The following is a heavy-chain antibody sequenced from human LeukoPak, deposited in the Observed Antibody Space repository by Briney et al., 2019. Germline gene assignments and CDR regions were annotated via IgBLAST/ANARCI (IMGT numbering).Heavy chain of an antibody. CDR2: IYYSGST. J-gene: IGHJ4*02. V-gene: IGHV4-59*01. CDR3: ASENGSYSYFDY. D-gene: IGHD1-26*01. CDR1: GGSISSYY. Sequence: TSETLSLTCTVSGGSISSYYWRWIRHPPGKGLEWIGYIYYSGSTNYNPSLKSRVTISVDTSKNQFSLKLSSVTAADTAVYYCASENGSYSYFDYWGQGTLVTVSS.